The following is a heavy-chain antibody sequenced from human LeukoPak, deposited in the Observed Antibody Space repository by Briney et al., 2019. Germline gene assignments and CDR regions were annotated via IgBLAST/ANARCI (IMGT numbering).Heavy chain of an antibody. CDR3: ARLWGFGEYYFDY. D-gene: IGHD3-10*01. CDR2: INHSGST. V-gene: IGHV4-34*01. J-gene: IGHJ4*02. CDR1: GGSFSGYY. Sequence: SETLSLTCAVYGGSFSGYYWSWIRQPPGKGLEWIGEINHSGSTNYNPSLKSRVTISVDASKNQFSLKLSSVTAADTAVYYCARLWGFGEYYFDYWGQGTLVTVSS.